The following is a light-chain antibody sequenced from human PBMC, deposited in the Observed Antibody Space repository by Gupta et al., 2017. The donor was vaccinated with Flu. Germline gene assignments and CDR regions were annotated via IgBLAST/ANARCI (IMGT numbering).Light chain of an antibody. J-gene: IGKJ3*01. CDR3: QQYDSYPYT. Sequence: AIRMTQSPSSFSASTGDRVTITCRASQGISSYLAWYQQKPGKAPKLLIYAASTVQSGVPSRFSGSGSATDFTLTISCLQSEDFATYYCQQYDSYPYTFGHGTKVDIK. CDR1: QGISSY. CDR2: AAS. V-gene: IGKV1-8*01.